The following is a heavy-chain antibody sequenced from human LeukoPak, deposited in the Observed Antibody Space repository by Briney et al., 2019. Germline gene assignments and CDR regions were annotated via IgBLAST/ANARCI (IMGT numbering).Heavy chain of an antibody. D-gene: IGHD4-17*01. CDR3: TVTTTVTLAEYFQH. Sequence: GGSLRLSCAASGFTVSSNYMSWVRQAPGKGLEWVSVIYSGGSTYYADSVKGRFTISRDNSKNTLHLQMNSLRAEDTAVYYCTVTTTVTLAEYFQHWGQGTLVTVSS. V-gene: IGHV3-66*01. CDR2: IYSGGST. CDR1: GFTVSSNY. J-gene: IGHJ1*01.